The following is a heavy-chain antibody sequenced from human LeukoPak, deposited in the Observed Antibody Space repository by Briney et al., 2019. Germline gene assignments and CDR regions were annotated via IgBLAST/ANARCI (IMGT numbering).Heavy chain of an antibody. D-gene: IGHD2-15*01. CDR1: GGSISSYY. CDR3: ARQVVVAATHSRFDP. V-gene: IGHV4-59*08. Sequence: SETLSLTCTVSGGSISSYYWSWIRQPPGKGLEWLGYIYYSGSTNYNPSLKSRVTISVDTSKNQFSLKLSSVTAADTAVYYCARQVVVAATHSRFDPWGQGTLVTVSS. J-gene: IGHJ5*02. CDR2: IYYSGST.